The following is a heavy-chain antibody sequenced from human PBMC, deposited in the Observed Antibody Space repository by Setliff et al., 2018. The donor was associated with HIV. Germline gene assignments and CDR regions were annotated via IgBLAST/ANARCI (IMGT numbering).Heavy chain of an antibody. V-gene: IGHV4-4*09. D-gene: IGHD3-10*01. CDR1: GDSISNYY. CDR2: IYTTGST. J-gene: IGHJ5*02. CDR3: ARRIDDSGSFPDKNWFDT. Sequence: SETLSLTCTVSGDSISNYYWSWVRQPPGKGLEWIGYIYTTGSTNYNPSLKSRVTISVDTSKNQFSLKVNSVTAADTAVYYCARRIDDSGSFPDKNWFDTWGQGSLVTVSS.